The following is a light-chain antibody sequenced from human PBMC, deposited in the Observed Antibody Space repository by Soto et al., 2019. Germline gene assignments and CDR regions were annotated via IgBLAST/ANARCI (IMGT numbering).Light chain of an antibody. CDR3: QQSNNWPPWK. J-gene: IGKJ1*01. CDR1: PSVSSN. Sequence: EIVMTQSPATLSVSPGERATLSCRASPSVSSNLAWDQQKPGQAPGLLIYGASTRATDIPARLSGSGSVTEFTLTMSSLPSDDFAVYYCQQSNNWPPWKFGQGTKVEIK. CDR2: GAS. V-gene: IGKV3-15*01.